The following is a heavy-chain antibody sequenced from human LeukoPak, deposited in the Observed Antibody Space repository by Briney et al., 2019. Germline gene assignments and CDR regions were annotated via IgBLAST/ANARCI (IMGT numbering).Heavy chain of an antibody. V-gene: IGHV3-33*01. CDR2: IWYDGSNK. CDR1: GFTFSSYG. D-gene: IGHD3-3*01. J-gene: IGHJ3*02. CDR3: ARDNYDFWSGSDAFDI. Sequence: PGGSLRLSCAASGFTFSSYGMHWARQAPGKGLEWVAVIWYDGSNKYYADSVKGRFTISRDNSKNTLYLQMNSLRAEDTAVYYCARDNYDFWSGSDAFDIWGQGTMVTVSS.